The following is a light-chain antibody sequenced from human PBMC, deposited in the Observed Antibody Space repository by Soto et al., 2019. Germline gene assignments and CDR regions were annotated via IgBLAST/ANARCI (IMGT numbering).Light chain of an antibody. Sequence: QSAQTQPRSVSGSPGQSVTISCTGSSSDVGIYPYVSWYQQHPGKAPKLMIYDVSERPSGVPDRFSGSKSGNTASLTISGLQAEDEADYYCCSWGGFELFGGGTKLTVL. CDR1: SSDVGIYPY. V-gene: IGLV2-11*01. CDR2: DVS. CDR3: CSWGGFEL. J-gene: IGLJ2*01.